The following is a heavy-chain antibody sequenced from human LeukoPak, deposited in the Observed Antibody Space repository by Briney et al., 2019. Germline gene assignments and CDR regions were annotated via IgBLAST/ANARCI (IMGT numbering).Heavy chain of an antibody. J-gene: IGHJ6*04. D-gene: IGHD6-25*01. CDR2: ISASGTLT. Sequence: PGGSLRLSCAASGFSFSSYEMNWVRQAPGKGLEWISYISASGTLTHYADSVEGRFTISRDNAKNSLYLQMNSLRDEDTAGYYCARDGTPIYSSGWVYMDVWGKGTTVTISS. V-gene: IGHV3-48*03. CDR3: ARDGTPIYSSGWVYMDV. CDR1: GFSFSSYE.